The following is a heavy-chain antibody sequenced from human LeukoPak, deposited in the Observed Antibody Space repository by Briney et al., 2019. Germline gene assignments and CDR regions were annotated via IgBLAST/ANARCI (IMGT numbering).Heavy chain of an antibody. J-gene: IGHJ4*02. CDR3: ASWGAGGNS. Sequence: GGSLRLSCEASGFTLSTYWMNWVRQDPGKGLDWVANINPDGSGKRYVDSVKGRFTIARDNADNSLSLQMNSLRAEDTAVYYCASWGAGGNSWGQGTLVTVSS. V-gene: IGHV3-7*01. CDR1: GFTLSTYW. D-gene: IGHD3-16*01. CDR2: INPDGSGK.